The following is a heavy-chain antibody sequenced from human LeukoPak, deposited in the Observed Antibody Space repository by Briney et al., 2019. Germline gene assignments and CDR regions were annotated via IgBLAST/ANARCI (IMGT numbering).Heavy chain of an antibody. V-gene: IGHV1-69*05. CDR3: ASDTAGYCSGGSCYPYY. Sequence: SVKVSCKASGGTFSSYAISWVRQAPGQGLEWMGGIIPIFGTANYAQKFQGRVTITTDEPTSTAYMELSSLRSEDTAVYYCASDTAGYCSGGSCYPYYWGQGTLVTVSS. D-gene: IGHD2-15*01. CDR1: GGTFSSYA. J-gene: IGHJ4*02. CDR2: IIPIFGTA.